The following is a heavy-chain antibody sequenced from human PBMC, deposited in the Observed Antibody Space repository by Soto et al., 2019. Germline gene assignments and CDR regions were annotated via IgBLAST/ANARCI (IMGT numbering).Heavy chain of an antibody. J-gene: IGHJ4*02. Sequence: QVQLVQSGAEVKKPGASVKVSCKAYGYIFTSYGISWVRQAPGQGLEWMGCISPYNGNTNYAQKLQGRVTMTTDTSTSTAYMELRSLRSDDTAVYYGERLVPGGSGSALFYWGQGTLVTGS. V-gene: IGHV1-18*01. CDR1: GYIFTSYG. CDR2: ISPYNGNT. CDR3: ERLVPGGSGSALFY. D-gene: IGHD3-10*01.